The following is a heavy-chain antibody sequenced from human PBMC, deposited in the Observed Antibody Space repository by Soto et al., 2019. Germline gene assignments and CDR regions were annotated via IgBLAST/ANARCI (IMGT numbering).Heavy chain of an antibody. J-gene: IGHJ6*02. CDR2: ISYDGSNK. CDR3: VKDGSSGWPYYYGMDV. D-gene: IGHD6-19*01. Sequence: GGSLRLSCAASGFTFSSYGMHWVRQAPGKGLEWVAVISYDGSNKYYADSVKGRFTISRDNSKNTLYLQMSSLRAEDTAVYYCVKDGSSGWPYYYGMDVWGQGTTVTVYS. CDR1: GFTFSSYG. V-gene: IGHV3-30*18.